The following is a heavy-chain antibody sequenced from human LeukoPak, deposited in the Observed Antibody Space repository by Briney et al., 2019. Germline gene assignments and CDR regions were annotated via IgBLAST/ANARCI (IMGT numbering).Heavy chain of an antibody. D-gene: IGHD6-19*01. CDR1: GGSISSSSYY. J-gene: IGHJ2*01. CDR2: IYYSGST. Sequence: PSETLSLTCTVSGGSISSSSYYWGWIRQPPGKGLEWIGSIYYSGSTYYNPSPKSRVTISVDTSKNQFSLKLSSVTAADTAVYYCARRRSSSGWYGDWYFDLWGRGTLVTVSS. CDR3: ARRRSSSGWYGDWYFDL. V-gene: IGHV4-39*01.